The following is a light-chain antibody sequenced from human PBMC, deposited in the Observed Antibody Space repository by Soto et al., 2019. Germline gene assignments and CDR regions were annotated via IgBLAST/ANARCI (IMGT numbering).Light chain of an antibody. CDR3: QQYNNWPVT. V-gene: IGKV3-15*01. CDR1: QSVSSN. CDR2: DAS. J-gene: IGKJ3*01. Sequence: EIVMTQSPATLSVSPGERATLSCRASQSVSSNLAWYQQKPGQAPRLLIYDASTRATGIPARFSGSGSGTDFTLIISSLQSEDFAVYYCQQYNNWPVTFGPATKVDIK.